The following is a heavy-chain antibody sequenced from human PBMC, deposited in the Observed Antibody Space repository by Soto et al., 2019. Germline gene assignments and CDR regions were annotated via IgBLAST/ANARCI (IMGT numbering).Heavy chain of an antibody. J-gene: IGHJ4*02. CDR2: IYYSGRT. Sequence: QVQLQESGPGLVKPSETLSLTCTVSGGSIRDYFWTWIRQPPGKGLEWIGYIYYSGRTNYNPSLKSRFSISVDTSKNHFSLQLRSVTAADTAVYYCARVGGDDFGDSGGFDYWGQGTLVTVSS. CDR3: ARVGGDDFGDSGGFDY. D-gene: IGHD4-17*01. V-gene: IGHV4-59*01. CDR1: GGSIRDYF.